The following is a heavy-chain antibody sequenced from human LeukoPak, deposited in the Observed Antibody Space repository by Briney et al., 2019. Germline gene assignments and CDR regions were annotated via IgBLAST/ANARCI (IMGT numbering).Heavy chain of an antibody. CDR3: ARVSTGPV. J-gene: IGHJ4*02. CDR1: GFIFSNFN. V-gene: IGHV3-21*01. D-gene: IGHD1-1*01. CDR2: ISSTGNYI. Sequence: PGGSLRVSCVGSGFIFSNFNMNWVRQAPGKGLEWVSSISSTGNYIHYADSVKGRFTISRDNAQKSLYLQMNSQRVEDSAVYYCARVSTGPVWGQGTLVTVSS.